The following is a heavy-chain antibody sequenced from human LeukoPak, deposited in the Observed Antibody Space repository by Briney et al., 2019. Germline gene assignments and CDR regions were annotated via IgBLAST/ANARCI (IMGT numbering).Heavy chain of an antibody. CDR2: ISWNSGSI. CDR3: ARRYFDL. CDR1: GFTFSSNA. J-gene: IGHJ2*01. V-gene: IGHV3-20*04. Sequence: GGSLRLSCAASGFTFSSNALSWVRQAPGKGLEWVSGISWNSGSIGYADSVEGRFTISRDNAKNSLYLQMNSLRAEDTAVYYCARRYFDLWGRGTLVTVSS.